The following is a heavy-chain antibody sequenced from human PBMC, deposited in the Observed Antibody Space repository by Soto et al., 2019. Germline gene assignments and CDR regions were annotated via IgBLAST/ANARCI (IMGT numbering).Heavy chain of an antibody. V-gene: IGHV3-64D*06. CDR3: HIAGAFDH. J-gene: IGHJ4*02. CDR2: ITSNGGST. CDR1: GFTFSSYG. D-gene: IGHD1-26*01. Sequence: GGSLRLSCSASGFTFSSYGMHWVRQAPGKGLEYVSVITSNGGSTYYADSVKGRFTISRDNSKNTLYLQMSSLRVGDTAVYYCHIAGAFDHWGQGALVTVSS.